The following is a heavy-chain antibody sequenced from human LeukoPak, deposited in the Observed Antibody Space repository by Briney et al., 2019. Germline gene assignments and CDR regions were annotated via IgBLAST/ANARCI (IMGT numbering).Heavy chain of an antibody. V-gene: IGHV3-49*03. CDR1: GFTFGDHS. J-gene: IGHJ4*02. CDR2: MRSKAYGGTA. CDR3: TREIRYFDWFQADY. D-gene: IGHD3-9*01. Sequence: TGGSLRLSCTASGFTFGDHSVSWFRQAPGKGLEWVGFMRSKAYGGTAEYAASVKGRFTISRDDSKSVAYLQMDSLKTEDTAVYYCTREIRYFDWFQADYWGQGTLVTVSS.